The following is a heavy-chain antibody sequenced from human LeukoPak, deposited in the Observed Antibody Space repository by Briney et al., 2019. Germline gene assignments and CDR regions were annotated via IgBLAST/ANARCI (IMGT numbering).Heavy chain of an antibody. J-gene: IGHJ4*02. V-gene: IGHV3-30-3*01. CDR3: AREYIIVVPGAPYY. CDR2: ISYDGSNK. CDR1: GFTFSSYA. Sequence: GGSLRLSCAASGFTFSSYAMHWVRQAPGKGLEWVAVISYDGSNKYYADSVKGRFTISRDNSKNTLYLQMNSLRAEDTAVYYCAREYIIVVPGAPYYCGQGTLVTVSS. D-gene: IGHD2-2*01.